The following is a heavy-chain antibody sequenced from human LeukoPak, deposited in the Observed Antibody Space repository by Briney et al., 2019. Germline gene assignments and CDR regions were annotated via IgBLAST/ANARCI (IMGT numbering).Heavy chain of an antibody. J-gene: IGHJ4*02. CDR1: GFTFSTYS. D-gene: IGHD6-19*01. CDR2: ISSGSSTI. V-gene: IGHV3-48*01. Sequence: PGGSLRLSCAASGFTFSTYSMNWVRQAPGNGLEWVSYISSGSSTIYYADSVKGRFTISRDNAKNSLYLQMNSLRAEDTDVYYCARDPAGAGIYYDYWGQGTLVTVSS. CDR3: ARDPAGAGIYYDY.